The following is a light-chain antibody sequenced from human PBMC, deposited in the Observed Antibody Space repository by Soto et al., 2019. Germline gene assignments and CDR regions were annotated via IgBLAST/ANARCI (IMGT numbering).Light chain of an antibody. Sequence: DIQMTQSPSSLSASVGDRVTITCRASQSISSYLNWYQQKPGKAPKLLIYAASSLQSGVPSRFSGSGSGTDFTLPISSLQPEDFTTYYCQQSYSTLLITFGQGTRLEIK. J-gene: IGKJ5*01. V-gene: IGKV1-39*01. CDR3: QQSYSTLLIT. CDR2: AAS. CDR1: QSISSY.